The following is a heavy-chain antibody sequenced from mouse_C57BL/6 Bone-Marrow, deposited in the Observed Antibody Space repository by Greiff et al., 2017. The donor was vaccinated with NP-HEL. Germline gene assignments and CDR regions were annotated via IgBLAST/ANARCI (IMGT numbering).Heavy chain of an antibody. CDR1: GYTFTSYW. CDR2: INPSNGGT. CDR3: ARPPPYDYDGGAWFAY. V-gene: IGHV1-53*01. J-gene: IGHJ3*01. Sequence: QVQLKQPGTELVKPGASVKLSCKASGYTFTSYWMHWVKQRPGQGLEWIGNINPSNGGTNYNEKFKSKATLTVDKSSSTAYMQLSSLTSEDSAVYYCARPPPYDYDGGAWFAYWGQGTLVTVSA. D-gene: IGHD2-4*01.